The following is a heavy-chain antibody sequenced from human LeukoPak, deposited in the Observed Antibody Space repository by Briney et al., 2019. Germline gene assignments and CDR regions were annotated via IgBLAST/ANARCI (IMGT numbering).Heavy chain of an antibody. CDR3: ASPGYCSGGSCYSSWYFDL. CDR2: IHRAGRT. J-gene: IGHJ2*01. D-gene: IGHD2-15*01. Sequence: SGTLSLTCAVSGVSISSSEWWIWVRQPPGQGLEWIGEIHRAGRTRYNPSLKSRVTISMDYSKNQFSLKLTSVTAADTAVYYCASPGYCSGGSCYSSWYFDLWGRGTLVTVSS. V-gene: IGHV4-4*02. CDR1: GVSISSSEW.